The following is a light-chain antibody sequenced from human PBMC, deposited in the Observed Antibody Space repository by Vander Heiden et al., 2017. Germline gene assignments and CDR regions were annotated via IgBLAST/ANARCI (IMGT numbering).Light chain of an antibody. CDR2: NDN. V-gene: IGLV1-40*01. J-gene: IGLJ2*01. CDR1: SSNIRAGYD. CDR3: QSYDSSLSAVV. Sequence: QSVLTQPPSVSGAPGQRVTISCTGSSSNIRAGYDVHWYQQLPGTAPKLLIYNDNKRPSGVPDRFSGSKSGTSASLAITGLQAEDEADYYCQSYDSSLSAVVFGGGTKLTVL.